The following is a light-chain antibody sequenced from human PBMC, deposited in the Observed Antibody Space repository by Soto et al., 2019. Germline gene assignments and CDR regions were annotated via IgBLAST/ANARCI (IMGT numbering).Light chain of an antibody. CDR1: QSISNW. V-gene: IGKV1-12*01. CDR2: ATS. CDR3: QQANSFPYT. Sequence: DIQMTQSPSSVSASVGDRVTVTCRASQSISNWLAWCQQKAGKAPKLMIYATSTLQSGVPSRFRGSGSATEFTLNISSLQPEDVATYYCQQANSFPYTFGQGTKLEIK. J-gene: IGKJ2*01.